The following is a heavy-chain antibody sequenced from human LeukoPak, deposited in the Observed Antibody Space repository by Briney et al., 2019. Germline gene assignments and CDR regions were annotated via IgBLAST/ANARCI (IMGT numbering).Heavy chain of an antibody. V-gene: IGHV5-51*01. CDR2: IYPGDSDT. CDR1: GYTYTSYW. J-gene: IGHJ4*01. Sequence: NHGESLKISCKGSGYTYTSYWTGWVRQMPGKGLEWMGIIYPGDSDTRYSPSFQGQITISADKSTRTAYLQWRSLKASDTAIYYCARLGGPRSPFDYWGQGTRVTVSS. CDR3: ARLGGPRSPFDY. D-gene: IGHD2-15*01.